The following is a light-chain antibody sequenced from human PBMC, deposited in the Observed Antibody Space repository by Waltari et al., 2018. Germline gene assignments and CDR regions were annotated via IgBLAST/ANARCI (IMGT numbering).Light chain of an antibody. CDR3: CSYAGSYTWV. V-gene: IGLV2-11*01. Sequence: QSALTQPRPVSGSPGQSVTISCTGTSSDVGGYNYLSWYQQHPGNAPKLMIYDVSKRPSGVPDRFSGSKSGNTASLTISGLQAEDEADYYCCSYAGSYTWVFGGGTKLTVL. CDR1: SSDVGGYNY. J-gene: IGLJ2*01. CDR2: DVS.